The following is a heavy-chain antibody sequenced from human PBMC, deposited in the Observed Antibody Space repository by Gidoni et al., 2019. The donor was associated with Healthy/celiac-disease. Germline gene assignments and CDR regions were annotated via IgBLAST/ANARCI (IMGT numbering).Heavy chain of an antibody. Sequence: EVLLVESGGGLVQLGGSLTLSCAASGFTFSSSEMNWVRQAPGKGLEWVSYISSSGSTIYYADSVKGRFTISRDNGKNSLYLQMNSLRAEDTAVYYCARGIVVVPAAIGYNWFDPWGQGTLVTVSS. CDR2: ISSSGSTI. V-gene: IGHV3-48*03. D-gene: IGHD2-2*01. CDR1: GFTFSSSE. CDR3: ARGIVVVPAAIGYNWFDP. J-gene: IGHJ5*02.